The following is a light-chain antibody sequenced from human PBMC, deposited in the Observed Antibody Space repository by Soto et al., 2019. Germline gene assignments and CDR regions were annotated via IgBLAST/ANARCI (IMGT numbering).Light chain of an antibody. CDR3: CSYGGSRTLV. V-gene: IGLV2-23*01. CDR1: SSDVGSYKF. Sequence: QSVLTQPASVSGSPGQSITISCTGTSSDVGSYKFVSWYQQHPVKAPKLMIYEGSKRPSGVSSRFSGSKSGNTASLTISGHQAEDDAYYCFCSYGGSRTLVFGGGTKLTVL. CDR2: EGS. J-gene: IGLJ2*01.